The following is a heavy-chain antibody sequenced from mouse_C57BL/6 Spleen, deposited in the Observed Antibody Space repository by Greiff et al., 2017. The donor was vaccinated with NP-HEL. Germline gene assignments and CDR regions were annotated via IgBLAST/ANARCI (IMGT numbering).Heavy chain of an antibody. J-gene: IGHJ2*01. V-gene: IGHV1-42*01. D-gene: IGHD1-1*01. CDR2: INPSTGGT. CDR1: GYSFTGYY. Sequence: EVQLQESGPELVKPGASVKISCKASGYSFTGYYMNWVKQSPEKSLEWIGEINPSTGGTTYNQKFKAKATLTVDKSSSTAYMQLKSLTSEDSAVYYCARNYYGSSSDYWGQGTTLTVSS. CDR3: ARNYYGSSSDY.